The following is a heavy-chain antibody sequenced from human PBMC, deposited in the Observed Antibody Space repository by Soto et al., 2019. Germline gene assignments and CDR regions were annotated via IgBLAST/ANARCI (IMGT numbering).Heavy chain of an antibody. D-gene: IGHD5-18*01. J-gene: IGHJ3*02. CDR3: AREESLPVDTAMVRRAGAFDI. V-gene: IGHV3-11*04. CDR1: GFTFSDSY. CDR2: ITFSGNTV. Sequence: GGSLRLSCAASGFTFSDSYMSWIRQAPGKGLEWISYITFSGNTVYYADSLKGRFTISRDNAKNSLYLQMSSLRAEDTAVYYCAREESLPVDTAMVRRAGAFDIWGQGTMVTV.